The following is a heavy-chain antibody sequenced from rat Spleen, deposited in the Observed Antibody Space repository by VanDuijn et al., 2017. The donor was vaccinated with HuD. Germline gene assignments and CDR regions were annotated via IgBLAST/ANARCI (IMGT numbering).Heavy chain of an antibody. CDR2: ISYEGNTA. D-gene: IGHD1-11*01. Sequence: EVQLVESGGVLVQPGRSMKLSCAASGFTFSDYYMAWVRQAPKKGLEWVASISYEGNTAFYGDSMKGRFTISRDNAKSTLYLQISSLGSEDTATYYCARQEDYGGYSRDYFGYWGQGVVVTVSS. CDR1: GFTFSDYY. CDR3: ARQEDYGGYSRDYFGY. J-gene: IGHJ2*01. V-gene: IGHV5-22*01.